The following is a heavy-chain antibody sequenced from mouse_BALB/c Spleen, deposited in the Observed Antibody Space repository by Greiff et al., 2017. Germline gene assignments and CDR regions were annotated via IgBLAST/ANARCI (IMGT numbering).Heavy chain of an antibody. V-gene: IGHV1-14*01. Sequence: EVQRVESGPELVKPGASVKMSCKASGYTFTSYVMHWVKQKPGQGLEWIGYINPYNDGTKYNEKFKGKATLTSDKSSSTAYMELSSLTSEDSAVYYCARELTTVDAMDYWGQGTSVTVSS. D-gene: IGHD1-1*01. CDR2: INPYNDGT. CDR1: GYTFTSYV. J-gene: IGHJ4*01. CDR3: ARELTTVDAMDY.